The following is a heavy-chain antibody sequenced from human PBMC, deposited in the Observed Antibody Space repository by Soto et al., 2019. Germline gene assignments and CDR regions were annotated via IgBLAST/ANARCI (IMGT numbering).Heavy chain of an antibody. D-gene: IGHD3-3*01. CDR1: GFTFSGST. CDR3: ARGVYPFWSGHPKGLDY. CDR2: IGSKANNYAA. V-gene: IGHV3-73*01. Sequence: PGGSLRLSCAASGFTFSGSTLHWVRQASGKGLEWVGRIGSKANNYAAAYAVSLKGRFTISREDSRNTAYLQMSSLKTEDTAVYYCARGVYPFWSGHPKGLDYWGQGTVVTVSS. J-gene: IGHJ4*02.